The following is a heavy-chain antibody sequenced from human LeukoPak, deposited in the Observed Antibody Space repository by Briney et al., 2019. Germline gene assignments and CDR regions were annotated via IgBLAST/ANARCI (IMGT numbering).Heavy chain of an antibody. D-gene: IGHD6-13*01. CDR1: GYTLTELS. CDR2: FDPGDGET. CDR3: ATARRQLAPGYYYYYMDV. Sequence: ASVKVSCKVSGYTLTELSMHWVRQAPGKGLEWMGGFDPGDGETIYAQKFQGRVTMTEDTSTDTAYMKLSSLRSEDTAVYYCATARRQLAPGYYYYYMDVWGKGTTVTVSS. V-gene: IGHV1-24*01. J-gene: IGHJ6*03.